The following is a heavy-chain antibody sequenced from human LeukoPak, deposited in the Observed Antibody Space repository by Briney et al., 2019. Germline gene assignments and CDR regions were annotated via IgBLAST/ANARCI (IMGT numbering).Heavy chain of an antibody. V-gene: IGHV3-30*18. CDR2: LTYDGSNK. Sequence: GGSLRLSCAASGFTFSSYGMHWVRQAPGKGLEWVAVLTYDGSNKYYADSVKGRFTISRDNSKNTLYLQRNSLRAEDTAVYYCAKDLVVVTAIPHFVDYWGQGTLVTVSS. D-gene: IGHD2-21*02. CDR3: AKDLVVVTAIPHFVDY. J-gene: IGHJ4*02. CDR1: GFTFSSYG.